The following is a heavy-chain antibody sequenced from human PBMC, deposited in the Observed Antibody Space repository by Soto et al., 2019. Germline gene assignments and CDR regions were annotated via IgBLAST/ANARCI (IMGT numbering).Heavy chain of an antibody. D-gene: IGHD6-19*01. Sequence: PSETLSLTCAVSGGSIIDYYWGWIRQPPGKGLEWIGYLYYTGSTHYNPSLKSRVTMSVDTSKNQFSLKLNSVTAADTAVYYCARGFAIGWYTYFFDLWGQGPLVTVSS. J-gene: IGHJ4*02. CDR3: ARGFAIGWYTYFFDL. CDR1: GGSIIDYY. V-gene: IGHV4-59*08. CDR2: LYYTGST.